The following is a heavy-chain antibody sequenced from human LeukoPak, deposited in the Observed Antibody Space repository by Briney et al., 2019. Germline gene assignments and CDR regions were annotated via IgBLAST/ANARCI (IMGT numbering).Heavy chain of an antibody. Sequence: PGGSLRLSCAASGFTFSSYSMNWVRQAPGKGLEWVSYISSSSSTIYYADSVKGRFTISRDNAKNSLYLQMNSLRAEDTAVYYCARVRDYYDSSGYSYIDYWGQGTLVTVSS. CDR3: ARVRDYYDSSGYSYIDY. J-gene: IGHJ4*02. D-gene: IGHD3-22*01. V-gene: IGHV3-48*01. CDR1: GFTFSSYS. CDR2: ISSSSSTI.